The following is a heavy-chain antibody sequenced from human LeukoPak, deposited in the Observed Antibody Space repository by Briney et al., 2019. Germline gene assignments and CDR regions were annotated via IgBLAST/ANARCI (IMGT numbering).Heavy chain of an antibody. J-gene: IGHJ4*03. D-gene: IGHD3-10*01. CDR3: ARQRGSVWFGETKGDY. CDR1: GYSFTSYW. Sequence: GESLKISCKGSGYSFTSYWISWVRQMPGKGLEWMGRIDPSDSYTNYSPSFQGHVTISADKSISTAYLQWSSLKASDTAMYYCARQRGSVWFGETKGDYWGRGTTVTVSS. V-gene: IGHV5-10-1*01. CDR2: IDPSDSYT.